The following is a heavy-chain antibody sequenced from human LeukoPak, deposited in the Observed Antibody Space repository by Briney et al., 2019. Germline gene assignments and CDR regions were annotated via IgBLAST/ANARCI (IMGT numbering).Heavy chain of an antibody. CDR3: ARYVWGSYPTFEDY. Sequence: SETLSLTCTVSGGSISSYYWSWIRQPPGEGLEWIGYISYSGSTNYNPSLKSRVTISVDTSKNQFSLKLSSVTAADTAVYYSARYVWGSYPTFEDYWGQGTLITVSS. J-gene: IGHJ4*02. D-gene: IGHD3-16*02. CDR1: GGSISSYY. CDR2: ISYSGST. V-gene: IGHV4-59*01.